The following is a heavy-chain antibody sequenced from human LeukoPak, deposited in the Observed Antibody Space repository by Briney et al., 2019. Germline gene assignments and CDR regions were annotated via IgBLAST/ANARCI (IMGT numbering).Heavy chain of an antibody. CDR3: AKEGYCSGGSCYSPYYFDY. CDR2: IRYDGSNK. CDR1: GFTFTIYG. J-gene: IGHJ4*02. Sequence: PGGSLRLSCAASGFTFTIYGMHWVRQAPGKGLEWVAFIRYDGSNKYYADSVKGRFTISRDNSKNTLYLQMNSLRAEDTAVYYCAKEGYCSGGSCYSPYYFDYWGQGTLVTVSS. V-gene: IGHV3-30*02. D-gene: IGHD2-15*01.